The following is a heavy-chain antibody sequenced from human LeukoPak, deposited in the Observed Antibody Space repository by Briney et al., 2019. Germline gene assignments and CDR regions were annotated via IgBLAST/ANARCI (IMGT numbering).Heavy chain of an antibody. CDR3: ARHPLVGSSWYFPNWFDP. D-gene: IGHD6-13*01. CDR2: IYYSGST. J-gene: IGHJ5*02. Sequence: SETLSLTCTVSGGSISSYYWGWIRQPPGKGLEWIGSIYYSGSTYYNPSLKSRVTISVDTSKNQFSLKLSSVTAADTAVYYCARHPLVGSSWYFPNWFDPWGQGTLVTVSS. V-gene: IGHV4-39*01. CDR1: GGSISSYY.